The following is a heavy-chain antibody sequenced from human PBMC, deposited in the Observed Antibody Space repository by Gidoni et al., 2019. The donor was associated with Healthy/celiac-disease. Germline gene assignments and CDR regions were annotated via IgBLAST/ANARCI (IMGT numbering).Heavy chain of an antibody. J-gene: IGHJ4*02. CDR1: GFTFSRYA. D-gene: IGHD3-22*01. CDR2: RSYDGSNK. CDR3: AREGGYYDSSGYDKAFDY. Sequence: QVQLVESGGGVVQPGRSLRLSCAASGFTFSRYAMHWVRQAPGKGLELVSFRSYDGSNKYYADSVKGRFTISRDNSKNTLYLQMNSLIAEDTAVYYCAREGGYYDSSGYDKAFDYWGQGTLVTVSS. V-gene: IGHV3-30-3*01.